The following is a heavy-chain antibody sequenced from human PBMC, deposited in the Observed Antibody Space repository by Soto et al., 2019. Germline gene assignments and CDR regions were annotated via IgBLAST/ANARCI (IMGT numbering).Heavy chain of an antibody. J-gene: IGHJ4*02. D-gene: IGHD3-22*01. V-gene: IGHV3-23*01. CDR3: AKAEGPPRYYDSSGYPRI. CDR2: ISGSGGST. Sequence: GGSLRLSCAASGFTFSSYAMSWVRQAPGKGLEWVSAISGSGGSTYYADSVKGRFTISRDNSKNTLYLQMNSLRAEDTAVYYCAKAEGPPRYYDSSGYPRIWGQGTLVTVSS. CDR1: GFTFSSYA.